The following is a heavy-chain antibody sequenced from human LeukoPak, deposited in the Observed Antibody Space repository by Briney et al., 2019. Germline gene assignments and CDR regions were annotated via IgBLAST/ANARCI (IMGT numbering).Heavy chain of an antibody. CDR3: ARASDWSVDH. D-gene: IGHD3-9*01. CDR2: INHSGST. CDR1: GGSFSGYY. J-gene: IGHJ4*02. Sequence: SETLSLTCAVYGGSFSGYYWSWIRQPPGKGLEWIGEINHSGSTNYNPSLKSRVTISVDTSKNQFSLKLSSVTAADTAVYYCARASDWSVDHWGQGTLVTVSS. V-gene: IGHV4-34*01.